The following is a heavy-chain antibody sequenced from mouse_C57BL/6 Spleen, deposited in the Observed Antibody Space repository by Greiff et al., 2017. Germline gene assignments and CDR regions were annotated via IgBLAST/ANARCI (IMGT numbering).Heavy chain of an antibody. D-gene: IGHD3-3*01. CDR3: ARQPGPYYFDY. CDR1: GFTFSSYT. CDR2: ISGGGGNT. Sequence: EVQGVESGGGLVKPGGSLKLSCAASGFTFSSYTMSWVRQTPEKRLEWVATISGGGGNTYYPDSVKGRFTISRDNAKNTLYLQMSSLRSEDTALYYCARQPGPYYFDYWGQGTTLTVSS. J-gene: IGHJ2*01. V-gene: IGHV5-9*01.